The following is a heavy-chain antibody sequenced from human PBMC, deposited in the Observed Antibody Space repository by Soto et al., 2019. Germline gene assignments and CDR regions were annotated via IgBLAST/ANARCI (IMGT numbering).Heavy chain of an antibody. J-gene: IGHJ4*02. Sequence: SETLSLTWTVSGGSISSYYWSWIRQPPGKGLEWIGYIYDSGSTNYNPSLKSRVTISVDTSKNQFSLKLTSVTAADTAVYYCAAPPRYWGQGTLVTVSS. CDR2: IYDSGST. V-gene: IGHV4-59*01. CDR1: GGSISSYY. D-gene: IGHD6-6*01. CDR3: AAPPRY.